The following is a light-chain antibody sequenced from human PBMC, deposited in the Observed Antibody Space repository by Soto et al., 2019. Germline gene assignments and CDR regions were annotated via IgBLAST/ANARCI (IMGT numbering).Light chain of an antibody. CDR3: QQYYSTPLT. CDR2: WAS. CDR1: QSVLYSSNNKNY. J-gene: IGKJ4*01. Sequence: DIMMTQSPGSLAVSLGERATINCKSSQSVLYSSNNKNYLAWYQQKPGQPPKLLIYWASTRESGVPDRFSGSGSGTDFTLTISSLQAEDVAVYYCQQYYSTPLTFGGGTKVDIK. V-gene: IGKV4-1*01.